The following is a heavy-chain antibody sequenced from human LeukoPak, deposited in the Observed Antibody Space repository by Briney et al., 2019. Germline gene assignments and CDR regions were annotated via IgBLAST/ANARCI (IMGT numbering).Heavy chain of an antibody. D-gene: IGHD3-10*01. Sequence: GGSLRLSCAASGFTVSSNYMSWVRQAPGKGLEWVSVIYSGGSTYYADSVKGRFTISRDNSKNTLYLQMNSLRAEDTAVYYCAKKSVTYYYGSGSWYFDYWGQGTLVTVSS. CDR2: IYSGGST. CDR3: AKKSVTYYYGSGSWYFDY. CDR1: GFTVSSNY. V-gene: IGHV3-53*01. J-gene: IGHJ4*02.